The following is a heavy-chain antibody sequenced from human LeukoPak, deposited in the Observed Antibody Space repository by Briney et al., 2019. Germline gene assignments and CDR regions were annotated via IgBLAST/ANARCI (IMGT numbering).Heavy chain of an antibody. Sequence: GGSLRLSCAASGLTFSSYGMHWVRQAPGKGLEWVAFIRYDGSNKYYADSVKGRFTISRDNSKNTLYLQMNSLRAEDTAVYYCAKCRSRGMDGSGSYRDYFDYWGQGTLVTVSS. V-gene: IGHV3-30*02. D-gene: IGHD3-10*01. CDR2: IRYDGSNK. CDR3: AKCRSRGMDGSGSYRDYFDY. J-gene: IGHJ4*02. CDR1: GLTFSSYG.